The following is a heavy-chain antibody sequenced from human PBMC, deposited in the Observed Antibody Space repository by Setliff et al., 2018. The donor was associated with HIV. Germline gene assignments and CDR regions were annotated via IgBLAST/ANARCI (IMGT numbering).Heavy chain of an antibody. CDR2: VSYTGTT. J-gene: IGHJ4*02. V-gene: IGHV4-30-4*01. Sequence: PSETLSLTCTVSGGSISSDDYYWSWIRQPPGKGLEWIGFVSYTGTTHYNPSLKSRLTISIDTSENQFSLKLSSVTAADTAVYYCARLSTTSRDFDSWGQGTLVTVSS. D-gene: IGHD2-2*01. CDR1: GGSISSDDYY. CDR3: ARLSTTSRDFDS.